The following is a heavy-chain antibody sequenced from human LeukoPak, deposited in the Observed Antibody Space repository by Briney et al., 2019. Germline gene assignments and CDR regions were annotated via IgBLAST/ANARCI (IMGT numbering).Heavy chain of an antibody. CDR3: AKDSYFDY. CDR1: GFTFSSYG. CDR2: ISYDGSNK. Sequence: GRSLRLSCAASGFTFSSYGMHWVRQAPGKGLEWVAVISYDGSNKYYADSVKGRFTISRDNSKNTLYLQMNSLRADDTAVYYCAKDSYFDYWGQGTLVTVSS. V-gene: IGHV3-30*18. J-gene: IGHJ4*02.